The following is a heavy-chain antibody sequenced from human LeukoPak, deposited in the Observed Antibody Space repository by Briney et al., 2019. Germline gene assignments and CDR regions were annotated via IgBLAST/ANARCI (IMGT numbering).Heavy chain of an antibody. D-gene: IGHD4-11*01. Sequence: KAGGSLRLSCAASGSTFSSYAISWVRQAPGKGLEWVSGISGSGGSTYYADSVKGRFTISRDNSKNTLYLQVDSLRAEDTAVYYCAKGLGKATVTPLGYWGQGTLVTVSS. J-gene: IGHJ4*02. CDR1: GSTFSSYA. V-gene: IGHV3-23*01. CDR2: ISGSGGST. CDR3: AKGLGKATVTPLGY.